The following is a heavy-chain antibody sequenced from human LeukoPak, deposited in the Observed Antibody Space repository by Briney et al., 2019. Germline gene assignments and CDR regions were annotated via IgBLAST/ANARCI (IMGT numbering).Heavy chain of an antibody. Sequence: PGGSLRLSSADSGFTFNSHSLKCVRQAPGKGLQWVSSISSSSSYIYYADSVKGRFTISRDNAKKSLYLQMNSLRAEDTAVFYCARDRSGVGDRRNGGQGTLVTVSS. CDR1: GFTFNSHS. J-gene: IGHJ4*02. CDR2: ISSSSSYI. V-gene: IGHV3-21*01. CDR3: ARDRSGVGDRRN. D-gene: IGHD3-3*01.